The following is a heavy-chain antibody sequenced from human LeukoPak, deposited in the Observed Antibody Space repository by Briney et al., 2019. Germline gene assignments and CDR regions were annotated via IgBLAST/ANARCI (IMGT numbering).Heavy chain of an antibody. CDR2: ISYDGSNK. CDR3: ARAFYDILTGTMDSPDAFDI. CDR1: GFTFSSYA. D-gene: IGHD3-9*01. Sequence: RPGGSLRLSCAASGFTFSSYAMHWVRQAPGKGLEWVAVISYDGSNKYYADSVKGRFTISRDNSKNTLYLQMNSLRAEDTAVYYCARAFYDILTGTMDSPDAFDIWGQGTMVTVSS. J-gene: IGHJ3*02. V-gene: IGHV3-30*14.